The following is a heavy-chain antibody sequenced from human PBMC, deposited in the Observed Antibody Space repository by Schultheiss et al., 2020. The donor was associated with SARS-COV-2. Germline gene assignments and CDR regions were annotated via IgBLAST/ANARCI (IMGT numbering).Heavy chain of an antibody. J-gene: IGHJ3*02. Sequence: GESLKISCAASGFTFSSYAMSWARQAPGKGLEWVSSISSASSYIYYADSVKGRFTISRDNSKNTLYLQIDNLRAEDTAVYYCARELNWGDDAFDIWGQGTKVTVSS. CDR2: ISSASSYI. D-gene: IGHD7-27*01. CDR3: ARELNWGDDAFDI. CDR1: GFTFSSYA. V-gene: IGHV3-21*04.